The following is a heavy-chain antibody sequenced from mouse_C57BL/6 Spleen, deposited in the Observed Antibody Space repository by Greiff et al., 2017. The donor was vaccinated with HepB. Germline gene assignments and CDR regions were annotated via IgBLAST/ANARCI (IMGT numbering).Heavy chain of an antibody. CDR2: INPYNGGT. CDR1: GYTFTDYY. Sequence: VQLQQSGPVLVKPGASVKMSCKASGYTFTDYYMNWVKQSHGKSLEWIGVINPYNGGTSYNQKFKGKATLTVDKSSSTAYMELNSLTSEDSAVYYCARVGIYDGYSWFAYWGQGTLVTVSA. D-gene: IGHD2-3*01. V-gene: IGHV1-19*01. J-gene: IGHJ3*01. CDR3: ARVGIYDGYSWFAY.